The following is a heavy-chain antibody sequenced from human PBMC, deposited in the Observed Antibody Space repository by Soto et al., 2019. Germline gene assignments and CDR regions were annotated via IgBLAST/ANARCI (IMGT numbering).Heavy chain of an antibody. CDR1: GFTFSSYW. CDR2: IKQDGSEK. D-gene: IGHD7-27*01. V-gene: IGHV3-7*03. CDR3: ARKISKRGPDKLGGAFDI. Sequence: GGSLRLSCAASGFTFSSYWMSWVRQAPGKGLEWVANIKQDGSEKYYVDSVKGRFTISKDNAKNSLYLQMNSLRAEDTAVYYCARKISKRGPDKLGGAFDIWGQGTMVTVSS. J-gene: IGHJ3*02.